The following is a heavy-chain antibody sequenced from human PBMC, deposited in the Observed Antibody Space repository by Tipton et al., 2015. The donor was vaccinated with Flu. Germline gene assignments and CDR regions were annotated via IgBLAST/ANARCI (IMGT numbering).Heavy chain of an antibody. CDR1: GAPINNFY. CDR2: IYISGNT. V-gene: IGHV4-4*07. J-gene: IGHJ4*02. Sequence: GLVKPSETLSLTCTVSGAPINNFYWSWIRQSAGKGLEWIGRIYISGNTNYNPSLSSRVTISVDTSKNQISLNLRSVTASDPAVDYCASGSGDFDHWGQGTLVTVSS. D-gene: IGHD1-14*01. CDR3: ASGSGDFDH.